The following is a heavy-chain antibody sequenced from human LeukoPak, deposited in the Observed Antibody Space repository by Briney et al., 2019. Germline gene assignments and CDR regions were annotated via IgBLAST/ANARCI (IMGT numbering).Heavy chain of an antibody. CDR2: IYPGDSDT. D-gene: IGHD3-22*01. V-gene: IGHV5-51*01. CDR3: ARQGGLYYYDSSGSKYYFDY. CDR1: GYNFTNYW. J-gene: IGHJ4*02. Sequence: GESLKISCKGSGYNFTNYWIAWVRQMPGKGLDWMGVIYPGDSDTRYSPSFQGQVTISADKSITTAYLQWSSLKASDTAMYYCARQGGLYYYDSSGSKYYFDYWGQGTLVTVSS.